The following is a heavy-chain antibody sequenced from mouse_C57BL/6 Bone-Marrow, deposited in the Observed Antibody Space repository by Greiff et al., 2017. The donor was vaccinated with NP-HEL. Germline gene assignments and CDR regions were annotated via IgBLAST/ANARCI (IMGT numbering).Heavy chain of an antibody. D-gene: IGHD2-1*01. CDR2: ISSGGDYI. V-gene: IGHV5-9-1*02. J-gene: IGHJ3*01. Sequence: EVQLVESGEGLVKPGGSLKLSCAASGFTFSSYAMSWVRQTPEKRLEWVAYISSGGDYIYYADTVKGRFTISRDNARNTLYLQMSSLKSEDTAMYYCTRDLIWSAWFAYWGQGTLVTVSA. CDR3: TRDLIWSAWFAY. CDR1: GFTFSSYA.